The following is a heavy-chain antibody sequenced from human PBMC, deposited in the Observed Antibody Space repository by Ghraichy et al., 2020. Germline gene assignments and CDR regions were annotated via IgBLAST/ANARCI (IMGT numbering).Heavy chain of an antibody. CDR1: GGSFSEYY. V-gene: IGHV4-34*01. CDR3: AREGIWGYSRSCYRGFDI. D-gene: IGHD6-13*01. Sequence: SETLSLTCAVYGGSFSEYYWSGFRQSPGKGLEWFADDSRGGGSNYNPPLQSRVTISMDMSKSQVSLRLKSVTVAGTAVYFCAREGIWGYSRSCYRGFDIWGQGPLVTASS. CDR2: DSRGGGS. J-gene: IGHJ3*02.